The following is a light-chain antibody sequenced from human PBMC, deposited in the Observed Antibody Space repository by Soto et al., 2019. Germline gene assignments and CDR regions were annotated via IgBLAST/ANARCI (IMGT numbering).Light chain of an antibody. CDR2: KAS. Sequence: DIQMTQSPSTLSASVGDRVTITCRPSQTISSWLAWYQQKPGKAPKLLIYKASSLKSGVPSRFSGSGSGTEFTLTISSLQPDDFATYYCQQSNSYPWTFGQGTKVELK. CDR1: QTISSW. J-gene: IGKJ1*01. V-gene: IGKV1-5*03. CDR3: QQSNSYPWT.